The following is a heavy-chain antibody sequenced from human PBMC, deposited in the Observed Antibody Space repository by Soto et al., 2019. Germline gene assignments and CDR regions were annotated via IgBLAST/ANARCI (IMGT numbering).Heavy chain of an antibody. CDR1: GFTFNSYG. Sequence: QVQLVESGGGVVQPGRSLRLSCAASGFTFNSYGMHWVRQAPGKGLEWVAVISYDGSDKYYADSVKGRFNISRENSKTPTKLQMNRLRAENTAVYYCPKDLDVLQCLVDSSFCFAYSGEGALVIVS. CDR3: PKDLDVLQCLVDSSFCFAY. V-gene: IGHV3-30*18. D-gene: IGHD3-16*01. CDR2: ISYDGSDK. J-gene: IGHJ4*02.